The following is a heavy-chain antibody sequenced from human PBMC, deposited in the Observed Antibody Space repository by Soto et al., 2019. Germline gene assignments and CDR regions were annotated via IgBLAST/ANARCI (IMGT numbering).Heavy chain of an antibody. CDR1: GGSISSISYY. CDR3: ARLYDFWSGYYYPLYYYGMDV. D-gene: IGHD3-3*01. V-gene: IGHV4-39*01. Sequence: TLSLTCTVSGGSISSISYYWGWIRQPPGKGLEWIGSIYYSGSTYYNPSLKSRVTISVDTSKNQFSLKLSSVTAADTAVYYCARLYDFWSGYYYPLYYYGMDVWGQGTTVTVSS. J-gene: IGHJ6*02. CDR2: IYYSGST.